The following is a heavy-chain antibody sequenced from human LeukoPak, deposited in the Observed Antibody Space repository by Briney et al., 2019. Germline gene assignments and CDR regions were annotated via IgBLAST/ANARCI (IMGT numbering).Heavy chain of an antibody. J-gene: IGHJ6*02. CDR3: ATTVTTSSFYYYGLDV. Sequence: PGGSLRLSCAASGFTFSSYAMSWVRQPPGKGLEWIGEINHSGSTNYNPSLKSRVTILVDTSKNQFSLRLTPVTAADTAVYYCATTVTTSSFYYYGLDVWGQGTTVTVSS. CDR2: INHSGST. CDR1: GFTFSSYA. V-gene: IGHV4-34*08. D-gene: IGHD4-17*01.